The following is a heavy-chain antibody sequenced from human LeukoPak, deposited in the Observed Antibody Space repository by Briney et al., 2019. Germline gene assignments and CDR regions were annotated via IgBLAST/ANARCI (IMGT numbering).Heavy chain of an antibody. V-gene: IGHV4-59*01. J-gene: IGHJ6*02. CDR2: IYYSGST. Sequence: SETLSLTCTVSGGSISSYYWSWIRQPPGKGLEWIGYIYYSGSTNYNPSLKSRVTISVDTSKNQFSLKLSSVTAADTAVYYCARGDSSGRYYYGMDVWGQGTTVTVSS. CDR1: GGSISSYY. CDR3: ARGDSSGRYYYGMDV. D-gene: IGHD3-22*01.